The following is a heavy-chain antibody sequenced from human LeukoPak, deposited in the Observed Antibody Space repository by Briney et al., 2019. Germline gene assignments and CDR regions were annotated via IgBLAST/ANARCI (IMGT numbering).Heavy chain of an antibody. D-gene: IGHD1-1*01. CDR2: IDYSGST. Sequence: SETLSLTCTVAGGSISNDEYYWGWIRQPPGKGLEWIGYIDYSGSTHYNPSLKSRVTISIDTSKNQLSLKLTSVTAADTAVYYCAREALFDYNDVVDYWGQGTLVTVSS. CDR3: AREALFDYNDVVDY. V-gene: IGHV4-39*02. CDR1: GGSISNDEYY. J-gene: IGHJ4*02.